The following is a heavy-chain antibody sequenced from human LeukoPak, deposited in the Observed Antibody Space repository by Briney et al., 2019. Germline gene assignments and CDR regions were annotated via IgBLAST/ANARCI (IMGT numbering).Heavy chain of an antibody. V-gene: IGHV3-7*01. Sequence: PGESLRLSCAASGFTFSSYWMSWVRQAPGKGLEWVANIKQDGSEKYYVDSVKGRFTISRDNAKNSLYLQMNSLRAEDTAVYYCARQDVGATAPFDYWGQGTLVTVSS. CDR3: ARQDVGATAPFDY. CDR2: IKQDGSEK. D-gene: IGHD1-26*01. CDR1: GFTFSSYW. J-gene: IGHJ4*02.